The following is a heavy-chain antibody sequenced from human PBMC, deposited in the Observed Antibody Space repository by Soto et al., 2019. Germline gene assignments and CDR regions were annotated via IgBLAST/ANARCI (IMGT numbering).Heavy chain of an antibody. V-gene: IGHV3-21*01. Sequence: EVQLVESGGGLVKPGGSLRLSCAASGFTFSSYSMNWVRQAPGKGLEWVSSISSSSSYIYYADSVKGRFTISRDNAKNSLYLQMNSLRAEDTAVYYCARDAIAAAGTYHYYYMDVWGKGTTVTVSS. J-gene: IGHJ6*03. CDR1: GFTFSSYS. CDR3: ARDAIAAAGTYHYYYMDV. D-gene: IGHD6-13*01. CDR2: ISSSSSYI.